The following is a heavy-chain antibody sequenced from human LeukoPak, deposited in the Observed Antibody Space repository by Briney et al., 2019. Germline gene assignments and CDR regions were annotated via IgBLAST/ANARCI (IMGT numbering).Heavy chain of an antibody. V-gene: IGHV4-34*01. Sequence: KPSETPSLTCAVYGGSFSGYYWRWVRQPPGKGLEWIGEINHSGSTNYNPSLKSRVTISVDTSKNQFSLKLSSVTAADTAVYYCARWAYCSSTSCYGRYYYYYMDVWGKGTTVTVSS. CDR1: GGSFSGYY. D-gene: IGHD2-2*01. CDR2: INHSGST. J-gene: IGHJ6*03. CDR3: ARWAYCSSTSCYGRYYYYYMDV.